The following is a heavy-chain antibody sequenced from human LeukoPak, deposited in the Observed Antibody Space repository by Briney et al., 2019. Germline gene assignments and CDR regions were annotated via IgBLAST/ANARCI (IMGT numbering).Heavy chain of an antibody. Sequence: ASVKVSCKASGYTFTSYGISWVRQAPGQGLEWMGWISAYNGNTNYAQKLQGRVTMTTDTSTSTAYMELRSLRSDDTAVYYCARVIGSTSCYTGCGFDPWGQGTLVTVSS. CDR2: ISAYNGNT. V-gene: IGHV1-18*01. J-gene: IGHJ5*02. CDR3: ARVIGSTSCYTGCGFDP. CDR1: GYTFTSYG. D-gene: IGHD2-2*02.